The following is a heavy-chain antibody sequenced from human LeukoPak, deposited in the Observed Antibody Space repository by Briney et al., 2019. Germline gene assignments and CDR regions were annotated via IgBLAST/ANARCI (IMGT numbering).Heavy chain of an antibody. CDR1: GITFSSYW. CDR3: ARDFSVSASAY. Sequence: SGGSLRLSCAASGITFSSYWMSWVRQAPGKGLEWVANIKQDGSEKYYVDSVKGRFTISRDNAKNSLYLQMNSLRAEDTAVYYCARDFSVSASAYWGQGTLVTVSS. CDR2: IKQDGSEK. V-gene: IGHV3-7*01. J-gene: IGHJ4*02. D-gene: IGHD2-2*01.